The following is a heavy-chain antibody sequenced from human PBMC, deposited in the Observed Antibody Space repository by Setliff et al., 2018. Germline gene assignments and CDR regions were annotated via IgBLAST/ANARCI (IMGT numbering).Heavy chain of an antibody. D-gene: IGHD2-15*01. V-gene: IGHV4-59*01. CDR3: ARTRYGLGGRPY. CDR1: GDSIFDNY. J-gene: IGHJ4*02. CDR2: IHYSGST. Sequence: SETLSLTCSVSGDSIFDNYWSWIRQPPGKGLEWIGFIHYSGSTNYNPSLKSRVTISLDTPKNQFSLRLSSVTAADTAVYYCARTRYGLGGRPYWGQGTLVTVSS.